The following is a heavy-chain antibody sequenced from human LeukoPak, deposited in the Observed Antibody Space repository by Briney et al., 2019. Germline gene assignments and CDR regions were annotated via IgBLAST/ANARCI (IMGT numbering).Heavy chain of an antibody. J-gene: IGHJ4*02. Sequence: SETLSLTCTVSGDSISNYSWSWIRQSPGKKLEWIGYMYNRGSTIYNPSLKSRVTISTDTSKNQFSLRLTSVTAADTAVYYCARAEKAVTGTLDYWGQGTLITVSS. D-gene: IGHD6-19*01. V-gene: IGHV4-59*01. CDR2: MYNRGST. CDR3: ARAEKAVTGTLDY. CDR1: GDSISNYS.